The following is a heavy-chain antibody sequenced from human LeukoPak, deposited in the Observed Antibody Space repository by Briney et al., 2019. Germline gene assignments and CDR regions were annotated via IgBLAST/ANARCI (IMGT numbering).Heavy chain of an antibody. D-gene: IGHD5-24*01. J-gene: IGHJ4*02. CDR1: GYSFTIYG. V-gene: IGHV1-18*01. CDR2: ISTYTGDT. CDR3: ARESARDGYNSASSLDY. Sequence: ASVKVSCKSSGYSFTIYGVAWVRQAPGQGLEWMGWISTYTGDTNYAESLQDRVTMTRDTSRSTVYMELRSLRSDDTAVYYCARESARDGYNSASSLDYWGQGTLVTVSA.